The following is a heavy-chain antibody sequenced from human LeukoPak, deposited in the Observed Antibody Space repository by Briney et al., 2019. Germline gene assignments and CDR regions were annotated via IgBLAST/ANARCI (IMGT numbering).Heavy chain of an antibody. V-gene: IGHV3-66*01. D-gene: IGHD3-10*01. CDR1: GFTVSSDY. CDR2: IYSGGST. CDR3: AREATMVRGEYWDI. Sequence: GVSLRLSCAASGFTVSSDYMSWARQAPGKGLEWVSVIYSGGSTYYADSVKGRFTISRDNSKNTLYLQMNSLRAEDTAVYYCAREATMVRGEYWDIWGQGTMVTVSS. J-gene: IGHJ3*02.